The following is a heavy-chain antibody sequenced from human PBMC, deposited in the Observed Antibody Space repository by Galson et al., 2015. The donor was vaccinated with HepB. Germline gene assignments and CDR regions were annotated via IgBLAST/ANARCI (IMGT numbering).Heavy chain of an antibody. CDR3: ARDRSYYLGNWNDKGAFDI. CDR1: GFTFSSYS. V-gene: IGHV3-48*01. CDR2: ISSSSSTI. D-gene: IGHD1-1*01. J-gene: IGHJ3*02. Sequence: LRLSCAASGFTFSSYSMNWVRQAPGKGLEWVSYISSSSSTIYYADSVKGRFTISRDNAKNSLYLQMNSLRAEDTAVYYCARDRSYYLGNWNDKGAFDIWGQGTMVTVSS.